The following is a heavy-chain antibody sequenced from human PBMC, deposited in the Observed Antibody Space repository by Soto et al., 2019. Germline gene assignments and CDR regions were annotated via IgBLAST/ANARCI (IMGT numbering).Heavy chain of an antibody. Sequence: SVKVSCKASGGTFSSYTISWVRQAPGQGLEWMGRIIPILGIANYAQKFQGRVTITADKSTSTAYMELSSLRSEDTAVYYCARGQYCSGGSCPSYYYYGMDVWGQGTTVTVS. V-gene: IGHV1-69*02. J-gene: IGHJ6*02. CDR2: IIPILGIA. D-gene: IGHD2-15*01. CDR1: GGTFSSYT. CDR3: ARGQYCSGGSCPSYYYYGMDV.